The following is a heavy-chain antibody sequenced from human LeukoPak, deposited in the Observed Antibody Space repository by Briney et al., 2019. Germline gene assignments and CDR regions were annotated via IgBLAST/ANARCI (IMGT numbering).Heavy chain of an antibody. V-gene: IGHV3-74*01. CDR2: IDIDGRGT. J-gene: IGHJ2*01. CDR3: ARSCISTTCPFDF. Sequence: GGSLRLSCAASGFSFSGFWMHWVRQAPGKGLLWVSHIDIDGRGTTYVDSVKGRFTISRDNAKNTLYLQMNSLRAEDTAVYYCARSCISTTCPFDFWGRGTLVTASS. D-gene: IGHD2-2*01. CDR1: GFSFSGFW.